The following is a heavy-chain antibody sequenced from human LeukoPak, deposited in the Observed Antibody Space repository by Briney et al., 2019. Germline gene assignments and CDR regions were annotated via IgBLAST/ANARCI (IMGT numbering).Heavy chain of an antibody. D-gene: IGHD3-10*01. CDR1: GFTVSSNY. CDR3: TTDHLGFGELFGY. V-gene: IGHV3-15*01. J-gene: IGHJ4*02. CDR2: IKSKTDGGTT. Sequence: PGGSLRLSCAASGFTVSSNYMSWVRQAPGKGLEWVGRIKSKTDGGTTDYAAPVKGRFTISRDDSKNTLYLQMNSLKTEDTAVYYCTTDHLGFGELFGYWGQGTLVTVSS.